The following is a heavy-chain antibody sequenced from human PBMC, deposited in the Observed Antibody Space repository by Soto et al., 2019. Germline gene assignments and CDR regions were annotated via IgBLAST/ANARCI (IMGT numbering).Heavy chain of an antibody. CDR1: GFTFGTYA. J-gene: IGHJ4*02. CDR2: TSASGDAT. V-gene: IGHV3-23*01. Sequence: GGSLRLSCAASGFTFGTYAMGWVRQAPGRGLEWVSGTSASGDATNHADTVKGRFTISRDNSKNTFFLQMTSLRAEDTAVYYCVAQKYIDMIVVGDYWGQGIRVTVSS. CDR3: VAQKYIDMIVVGDY. D-gene: IGHD3-22*01.